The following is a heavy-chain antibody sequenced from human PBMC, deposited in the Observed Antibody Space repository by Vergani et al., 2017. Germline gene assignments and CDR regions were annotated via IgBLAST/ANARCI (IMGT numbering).Heavy chain of an antibody. CDR2: ISGSGGST. J-gene: IGHJ4*02. Sequence: VQLVESGGGLVKPGGSLRLSCAASGFTFSSYAMSWVRQAPGKGLEWVSAISGSGGSTYYADSVKGRFTISRDNSKNTLYLQMNSLRAEDTAVYYCATLGFVVGAIYLGPLDYWGQGTLVTVSS. D-gene: IGHD1-26*01. CDR1: GFTFSSYA. CDR3: ATLGFVVGAIYLGPLDY. V-gene: IGHV3-23*04.